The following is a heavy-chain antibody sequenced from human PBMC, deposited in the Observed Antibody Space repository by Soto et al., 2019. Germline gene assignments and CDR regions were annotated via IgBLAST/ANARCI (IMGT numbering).Heavy chain of an antibody. CDR2: ITGSGDSA. Sequence: EVQLLESGGGLVQPGGSLRLSCAASGFTFNNYAISWVRQAPGKGLEWVSTITGSGDSAYYADSVKGRFIISRDNSKNTLYMQMHSLGAEDSAIYYCAKGRGTNYYYHMDVWGGGTTVTDSS. V-gene: IGHV3-23*01. D-gene: IGHD1-26*01. CDR3: AKGRGTNYYYHMDV. CDR1: GFTFNNYA. J-gene: IGHJ6*03.